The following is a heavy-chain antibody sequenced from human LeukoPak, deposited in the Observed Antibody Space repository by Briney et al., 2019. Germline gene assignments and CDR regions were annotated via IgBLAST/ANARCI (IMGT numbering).Heavy chain of an antibody. CDR2: ISSSSSYI. CDR1: GFTFSSYS. J-gene: IGHJ4*02. D-gene: IGHD5-12*01. Sequence: GGSLRLSCADSGFTFSSYSMNWFRQAPEKGLEWVSSISSSSSYIYYADSVKGRFTISRDNAKNSLYLQMNSLRAEDTAVYYCARGQVDIVATDWGQGTLVTVSS. CDR3: ARGQVDIVATD. V-gene: IGHV3-21*01.